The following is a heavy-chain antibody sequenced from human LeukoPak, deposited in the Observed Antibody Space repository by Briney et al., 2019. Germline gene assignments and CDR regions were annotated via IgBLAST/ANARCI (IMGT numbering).Heavy chain of an antibody. CDR3: ARGGHVLRFLERLPDA. J-gene: IGHJ5*02. CDR2: MNPNSGNT. CDR1: GYTFTSYD. Sequence: ASVKVSCKASGYTFTSYDINWVRQATGRGLEWMGWMNPNSGNTGYAQKFQGRVTITRNTSISTAYMELSSLRSEDTAVYYCARGGHVLRFLERLPDAWGQGTLVTVSS. D-gene: IGHD3-3*01. V-gene: IGHV1-8*03.